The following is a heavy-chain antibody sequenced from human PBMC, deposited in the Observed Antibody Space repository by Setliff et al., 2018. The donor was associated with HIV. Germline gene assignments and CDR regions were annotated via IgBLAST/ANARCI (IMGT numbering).Heavy chain of an antibody. J-gene: IGHJ4*02. CDR2: ISSTGTYI. D-gene: IGHD1-26*01. Sequence: PGGSLRLSCAASGFNFSSHTMNWIRQAPGKGLEWVSSISSTGTYIYYADSMKGRFTISRDNAKNSLYLQMNSLRAEDTAVYYCAKIPGGRNAFDSWGQGTLVTVSS. CDR1: GFNFSSHT. V-gene: IGHV3-21*01. CDR3: AKIPGGRNAFDS.